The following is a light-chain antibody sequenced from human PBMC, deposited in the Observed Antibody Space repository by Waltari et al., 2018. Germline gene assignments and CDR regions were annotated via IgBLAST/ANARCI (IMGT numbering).Light chain of an antibody. J-gene: IGLJ3*02. V-gene: IGLV2-11*01. CDR3: CTYEGTWV. Sequence: QSALTQPPSVSGSPGQAVTIFCTGTVSDVGYYDYVSWYQQHPGKVPKLVIYDVTKRPSGVPDRFSGSRSGNSASLTISGLQAEDEADYYCCTYEGTWVFGGGTKLTVL. CDR2: DVT. CDR1: VSDVGYYDY.